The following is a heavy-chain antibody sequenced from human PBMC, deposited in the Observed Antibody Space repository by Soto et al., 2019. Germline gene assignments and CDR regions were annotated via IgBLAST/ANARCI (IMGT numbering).Heavy chain of an antibody. CDR2: IDPSDSQT. V-gene: IGHV5-10-1*01. J-gene: IGHJ4*01. Sequence: GESLKISCKGSGYSFAGYWITWVRQKPGKGLEWMGRIDPSDSQTYYSPSFRGHVTISVTKSITTVFLQWSSLRASGTAMYYCARQIYDSDTGPNFQYYFDSWGHGTPVTVSS. D-gene: IGHD3-22*01. CDR3: ARQIYDSDTGPNFQYYFDS. CDR1: GYSFAGYW.